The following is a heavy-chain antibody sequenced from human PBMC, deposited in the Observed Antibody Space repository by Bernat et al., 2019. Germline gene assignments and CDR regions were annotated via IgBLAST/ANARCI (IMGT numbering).Heavy chain of an antibody. CDR2: IRQDGNEK. CDR3: ARDFKDFDY. V-gene: IGHV3-7*04. J-gene: IGHJ4*02. CDR1: GFSFSSYW. Sequence: EVQLVESGGRLVQPGGSLRLSCAAPGFSFSSYWMTWVRQAPGKGLEWVANIRQDGNEKYYVDSVKGRFTISRDNGKNSLYLQMNSLRAEDTAVYYCARDFKDFDYWGQGTLVTVSS.